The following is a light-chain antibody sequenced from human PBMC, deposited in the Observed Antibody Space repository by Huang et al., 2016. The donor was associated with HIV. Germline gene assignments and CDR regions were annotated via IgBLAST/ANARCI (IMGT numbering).Light chain of an antibody. CDR3: QQRNNWPPTYT. J-gene: IGKJ2*01. Sequence: DIVFTQSPASLSLSPGERATLSCRASQTISTYLAWYQQKPGQSPRLLIYDASNRATGIPARFRGSGSGTDFTLTINNLEPEDSAVYYCQQRNNWPPTYTFGQGTKLEIK. V-gene: IGKV3-11*01. CDR1: QTISTY. CDR2: DAS.